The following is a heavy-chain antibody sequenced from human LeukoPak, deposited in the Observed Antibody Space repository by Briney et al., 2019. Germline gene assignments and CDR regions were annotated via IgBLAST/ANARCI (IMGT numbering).Heavy chain of an antibody. CDR2: IYYSGST. V-gene: IGHV4-59*08. Sequence: SETLSLTCTVSGGSISNYYWSWIRQPPGKGLEWIGYIYYSGSTNYNPSLKSRVTISVDTSKNQFSLKLSSVTAADTAVYYCASIVVVTGFFDYWGQGTLVTVSS. D-gene: IGHD2-21*02. J-gene: IGHJ4*02. CDR1: GGSISNYY. CDR3: ASIVVVTGFFDY.